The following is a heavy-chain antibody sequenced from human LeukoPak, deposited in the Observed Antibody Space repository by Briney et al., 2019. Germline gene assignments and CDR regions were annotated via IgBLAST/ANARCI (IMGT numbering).Heavy chain of an antibody. Sequence: ASVKVSCKASGYTFTSYGISRVRQAPGQGLEWMGWISAYNGNTNYAQKLQGRVTMTTDTSTSTAYMELRSLRSDDTAVYYCARDKMSGGYCSSTSCYNAFDIWGQGTMVTVSS. CDR2: ISAYNGNT. D-gene: IGHD2-2*02. V-gene: IGHV1-18*01. J-gene: IGHJ3*02. CDR1: GYTFTSYG. CDR3: ARDKMSGGYCSSTSCYNAFDI.